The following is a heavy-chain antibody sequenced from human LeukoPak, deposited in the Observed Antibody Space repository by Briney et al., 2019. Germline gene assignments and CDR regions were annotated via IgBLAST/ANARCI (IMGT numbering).Heavy chain of an antibody. V-gene: IGHV3-30-3*01. CDR2: ISYDGSNK. Sequence: GGSPRLSCAASGFTFSSYAMHWVRQAPGKGLEWVAVISYDGSNKYYADSVKGRFTISRDNSKNTLYLQMNSLRAEDTAVYYCARDPPDIVVVPAANYFHWFDPWGQGTLVTVSS. D-gene: IGHD2-2*01. CDR1: GFTFSSYA. CDR3: ARDPPDIVVVPAANYFHWFDP. J-gene: IGHJ5*02.